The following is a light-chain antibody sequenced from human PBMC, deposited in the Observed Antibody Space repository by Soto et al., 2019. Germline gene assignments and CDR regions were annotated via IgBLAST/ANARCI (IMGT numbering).Light chain of an antibody. CDR1: QGMSNS. J-gene: IGKJ1*01. CDR2: AAS. CDR3: QKYNSAPWT. V-gene: IGKV1-27*01. Sequence: DVQMTQSPSSLSASIGDRVTITCRASQGMSNSLAWYQQKPGKAPKLLIYAASTLQAGVPSRFSGSGSGTAVALTISSLQPEDVATYYCQKYNSAPWTGGQGTKVEIK.